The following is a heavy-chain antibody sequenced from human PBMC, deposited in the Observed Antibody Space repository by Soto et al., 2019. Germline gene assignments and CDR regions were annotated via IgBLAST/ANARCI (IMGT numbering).Heavy chain of an antibody. CDR2: IYYSGST. V-gene: IGHV4-59*08. D-gene: IGHD6-19*01. CDR3: ARLRQWLAFDP. CDR1: GGSISSYY. Sequence: QVQLQESGPGLVKPSETLSLTCTVSGGSISSYYWSWIRQPPGKGLEWIGYIYYSGSTNYNPSLKSRVTISVDTSKNQFSLKLSSVTAADTAVYYCARLRQWLAFDPWGQGTLVTVSS. J-gene: IGHJ5*02.